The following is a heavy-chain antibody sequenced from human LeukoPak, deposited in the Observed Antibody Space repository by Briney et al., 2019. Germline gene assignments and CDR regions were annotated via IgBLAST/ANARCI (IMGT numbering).Heavy chain of an antibody. V-gene: IGHV3-23*01. J-gene: IGHJ6*03. D-gene: IGHD6-19*01. CDR2: ISGSGTST. CDR3: AKVGVAVAGTGYYYYYYMDV. Sequence: GGSLRLSCAASGFTFSNSAMSWVRQAPGKGLEWVSAISGSGTSTYYADSVKGRFTISRDNSKNTLYLQMNSLRAEDTAVYYCAKVGVAVAGTGYYYYYYMDVWGKGTTVTVSS. CDR1: GFTFSNSA.